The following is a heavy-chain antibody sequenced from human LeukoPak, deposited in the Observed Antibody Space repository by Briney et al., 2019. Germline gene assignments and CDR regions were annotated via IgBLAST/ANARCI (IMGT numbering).Heavy chain of an antibody. Sequence: ASVKVSCEASGGTFSSYAISWVRQAPGQGLEWMGRIIPILGIANYAQKFQGRVTITADKSTSTAYMELSSLRSEDTAVYYCARVRDDSSGYYFDYWGQGTLVTVSS. CDR1: GGTFSSYA. CDR3: ARVRDDSSGYYFDY. J-gene: IGHJ4*02. V-gene: IGHV1-69*04. CDR2: IIPILGIA. D-gene: IGHD3-22*01.